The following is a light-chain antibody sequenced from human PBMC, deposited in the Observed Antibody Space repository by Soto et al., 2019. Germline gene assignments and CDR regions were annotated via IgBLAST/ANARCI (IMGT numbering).Light chain of an antibody. V-gene: IGLV1-40*01. CDR2: GND. Sequence: QSVLTQPPSVSGAPGQRVTISCTGSSSNIGAGYDVHWYQQLPGTAPKLLIYGNDNRPSGVPDRFSGSKSGTSASLAITGLQAEDEADYCCQSYDSSLSAVFGGGTQLTVL. J-gene: IGLJ7*01. CDR3: QSYDSSLSAV. CDR1: SSNIGAGYD.